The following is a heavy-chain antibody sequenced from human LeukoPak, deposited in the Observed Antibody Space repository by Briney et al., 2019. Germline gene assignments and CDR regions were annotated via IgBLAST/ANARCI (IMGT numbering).Heavy chain of an antibody. CDR1: EFPSITT. D-gene: IGHD2-15*01. CDR2: ISSSGSTI. V-gene: IGHV3-11*01. Sequence: PGGSLRLSCAASEFPSITTNLAGTPRPQGKGRGGVSYISSSGSTIYYADSVKGRFTISRDNAKNSLYLQMNSLRAEDTAVYYCARDWGFGSSLSPWGQGTLVTVSS. J-gene: IGHJ5*02. CDR3: ARDWGFGSSLSP.